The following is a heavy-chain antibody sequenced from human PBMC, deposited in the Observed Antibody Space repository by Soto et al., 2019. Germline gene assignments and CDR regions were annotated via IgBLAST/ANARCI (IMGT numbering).Heavy chain of an antibody. Sequence: ESGGGVVQPGRSLRLSCAASGFTFSSYGMHWVRQAPGKGLEWVAVISYDGSNKYYADSVKGRFTISRDNSKNTLYLQMNSLRAEDTAVYYCAKDQDSGSTGGDYWGQGTLVTVSS. CDR1: GFTFSSYG. J-gene: IGHJ4*02. CDR3: AKDQDSGSTGGDY. V-gene: IGHV3-30*18. D-gene: IGHD3-22*01. CDR2: ISYDGSNK.